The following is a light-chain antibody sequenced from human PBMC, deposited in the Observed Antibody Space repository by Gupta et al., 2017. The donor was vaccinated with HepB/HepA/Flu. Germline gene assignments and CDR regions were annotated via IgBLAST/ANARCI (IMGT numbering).Light chain of an antibody. CDR2: GVT. Sequence: DVPLPQSPSSLSASVGDRVTITFQSSEDIKKTLNWFQKKFGQAPRLLIYGVTTLEKGVPSRFAGSGAGKTFSLTITRLQHEDTTSYFCQRYKVPPYSFGRGTKLDI. CDR1: EDIKKT. CDR3: QRYKVPPYS. J-gene: IGKJ2*01. V-gene: IGKV1-33*01.